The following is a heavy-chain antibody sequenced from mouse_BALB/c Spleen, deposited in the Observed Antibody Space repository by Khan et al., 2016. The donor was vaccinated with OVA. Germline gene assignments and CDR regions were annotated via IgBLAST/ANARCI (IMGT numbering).Heavy chain of an antibody. CDR1: GFTFSDYY. CDR3: ARGYYGDPFAY. Sequence: EVELVESGGGLVKPGGSLKLSCAASGFTFSDYYMYWVRQTPEKRLEWVATISDGGSYTYYPDSVKGRFTISRDDVKSNLYLQMSSLKSEDTAMYYCARGYYGDPFAYWGQGTLVTVSA. J-gene: IGHJ3*01. V-gene: IGHV5-4*02. D-gene: IGHD2-13*01. CDR2: ISDGGSYT.